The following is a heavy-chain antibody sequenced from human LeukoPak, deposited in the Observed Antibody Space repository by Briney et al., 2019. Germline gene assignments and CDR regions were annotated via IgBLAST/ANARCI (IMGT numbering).Heavy chain of an antibody. J-gene: IGHJ3*02. CDR1: GFTFSSYA. Sequence: GGSLRLSCAASGFTFSSYAMHWVRQAPGKGLEWVAVISDDGSNKYYADSVKGRFTISRDNSKNTLYLQMNSLRAEGTAAYYCARVDDLDAFDMWGQGTMVTVSS. CDR3: ARVDDLDAFDM. D-gene: IGHD2-2*03. V-gene: IGHV3-30*04. CDR2: ISDDGSNK.